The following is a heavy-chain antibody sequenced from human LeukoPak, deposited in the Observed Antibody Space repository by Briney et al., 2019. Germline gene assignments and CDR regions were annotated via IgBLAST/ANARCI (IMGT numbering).Heavy chain of an antibody. CDR2: ISAYNGNT. J-gene: IGHJ4*02. CDR1: GYTFTSYG. D-gene: IGHD3-16*02. Sequence: SVKVSCKASGYTFTSYGISWVRQAPGQGLGWMGWISAYNGNTNYAQKLQGRVTMTTDTSTSTAYMELRSLRSDDTAVYYCARDGPYDYVWRSYRGSATFDYWGQGTLVTVSS. CDR3: ARDGPYDYVWRSYRGSATFDY. V-gene: IGHV1-18*01.